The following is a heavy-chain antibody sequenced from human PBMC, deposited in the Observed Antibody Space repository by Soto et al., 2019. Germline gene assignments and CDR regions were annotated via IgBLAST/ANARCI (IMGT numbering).Heavy chain of an antibody. CDR2: IKSKTDGGTT. J-gene: IGHJ3*02. D-gene: IGHD5-18*01. Sequence: PGGSLRLSCAASGFTFSNAWMNWVRQAPGKGLEWVGRIKSKTDGGTTDYAAPVKGRFTISRDDSKNTLYLQMNSLKTEDTAVYYCTTEADTAMVLDAFDIWGQGTMVTVSS. CDR1: GFTFSNAW. CDR3: TTEADTAMVLDAFDI. V-gene: IGHV3-15*07.